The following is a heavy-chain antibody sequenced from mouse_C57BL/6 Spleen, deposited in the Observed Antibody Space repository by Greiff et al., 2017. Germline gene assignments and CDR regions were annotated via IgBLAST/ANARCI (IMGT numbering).Heavy chain of an antibody. CDR2: IDPNSGGT. Sequence: QVQLQQPGAELVKPGASVKLSCKASGYTFTSYWMHWVKQRPGRGLGWIGRIDPNSGGTKYNEKFKSKDTLTVDKPSSTAYMQLSSLTSEDSAVYYCARSELIPWFAYWGQGTLVTVSA. J-gene: IGHJ3*01. CDR1: GYTFTSYW. CDR3: ARSELIPWFAY. V-gene: IGHV1-72*01. D-gene: IGHD2-4*01.